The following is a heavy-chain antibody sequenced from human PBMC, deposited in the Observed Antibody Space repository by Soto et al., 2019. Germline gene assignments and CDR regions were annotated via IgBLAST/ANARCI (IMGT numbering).Heavy chain of an antibody. D-gene: IGHD2-2*01. V-gene: IGHV4-31*03. CDR1: GGSINSGGYY. CDR3: ATAKYQLTPCDI. Sequence: QVQLQESGPGLVKPSQTLSLTCTVSGGSINSGGYYWSWIRQHPGKGLEWIGYISYTGSTYYNPSRQGRVTISMDMSKNQFSLKVNSVTAADTAVYYCATAKYQLTPCDIWGQGTLVTVS. J-gene: IGHJ3*02. CDR2: ISYTGST.